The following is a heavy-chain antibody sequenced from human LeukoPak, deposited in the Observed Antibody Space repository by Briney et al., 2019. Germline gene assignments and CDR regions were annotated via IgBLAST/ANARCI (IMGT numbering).Heavy chain of an antibody. CDR2: MYYSGTT. CDR3: ARLSFWSGSYTGYFEY. CDR1: RGSIIGYY. J-gene: IGHJ4*02. V-gene: IGHV4-59*12. Sequence: SETLSLTSTVSRGSIIGYYWTWIRQPAGKGLQWIGYMYYSGTTKYNPSLKSRVTTSMDTSKNQFSLKVNSVTAADTAVYYCARLSFWSGSYTGYFEYWGPGALVTVSS. D-gene: IGHD3-3*01.